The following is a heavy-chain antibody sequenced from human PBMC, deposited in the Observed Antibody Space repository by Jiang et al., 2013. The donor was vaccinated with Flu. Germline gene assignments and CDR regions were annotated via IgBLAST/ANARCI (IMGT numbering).Heavy chain of an antibody. D-gene: IGHD3-22*01. CDR3: TRRDYYDSSGYYYDDY. J-gene: IGHJ4*02. V-gene: IGHV3-73*01. CDR1: GFTFSGSA. Sequence: VQLLESGGGLVQPGGSLKLSCAASGFTFSGSAMHWVRQASGKGLEWVGRIRSKANSYATAYAASVKGRFTISRDDSKNTAYLQMNSLKTEDTAVYYCTRRDYYDSSGYYYDDYWGQGTLVTVSS. CDR2: IRSKANSYAT.